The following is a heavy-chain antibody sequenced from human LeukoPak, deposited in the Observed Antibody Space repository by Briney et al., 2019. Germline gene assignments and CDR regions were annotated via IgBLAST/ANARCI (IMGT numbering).Heavy chain of an antibody. CDR3: ARRTGYYDGFDY. J-gene: IGHJ4*02. Sequence: ASETLSLTCTVSGGSISSYYWSWIRQPPGKGLEWIGYIYYSGSNNYNPSLKRRVTISVDTSKNQFSLKVSSVTAADTAVYYCARRTGYYDGFDYWGQGTLVTVST. CDR1: GGSISSYY. V-gene: IGHV4-59*01. CDR2: IYYSGSN. D-gene: IGHD3/OR15-3a*01.